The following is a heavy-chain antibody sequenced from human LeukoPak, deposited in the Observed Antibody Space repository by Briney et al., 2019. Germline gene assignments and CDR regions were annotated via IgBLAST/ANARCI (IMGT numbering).Heavy chain of an antibody. CDR1: GFTFSDYY. Sequence: PGGSLRLSCAASGFTFSDYYMSWIRQAPGKGLEWVSYISSSGSTIYYADSVKGRFTISRDNAKNSLYLRMNSLRAEDTAVYYCARDRRYCSSTSCPSDAFDIWGQGTMVTVSS. J-gene: IGHJ3*02. CDR2: ISSSGSTI. V-gene: IGHV3-11*04. D-gene: IGHD2-2*01. CDR3: ARDRRYCSSTSCPSDAFDI.